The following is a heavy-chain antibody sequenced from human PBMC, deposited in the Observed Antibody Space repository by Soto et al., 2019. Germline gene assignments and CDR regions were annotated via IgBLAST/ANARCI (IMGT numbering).Heavy chain of an antibody. J-gene: IGHJ5*02. CDR1: GSSLTSSSHC. V-gene: IGHV4-39*01. CDR3: AGQTFTIAAASYGRSNWFDP. CDR2: IYFTGNT. Sequence: SETLSLTCSAAGSSLTSSSHCWGWVRQPPGKGLEWIGTIYFTGNTYYTPSLKSRLTMSIDTSKNEFSLRLNSVTAADTAVYYCAGQTFTIAAASYGRSNWFDPWGPGTLVTVSS. D-gene: IGHD6-25*01.